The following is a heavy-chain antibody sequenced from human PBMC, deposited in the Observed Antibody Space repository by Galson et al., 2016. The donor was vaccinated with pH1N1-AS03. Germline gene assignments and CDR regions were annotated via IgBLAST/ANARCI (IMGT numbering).Heavy chain of an antibody. CDR1: EGTFSNFG. D-gene: IGHD3-22*01. CDR3: ARDNYYDTGAFYGHFDF. V-gene: IGHV1-69*06. J-gene: IGHJ4*02. CDR2: FIPIFGTA. Sequence: SVKVSCKASEGTFSNFGISWVRQAPGQGLEWMGGFIPIFGTANVAQKFKGRVTITADNLELSSLRSDDTAVYYCARDNYYDTGAFYGHFDFWGQGTLLVLSS.